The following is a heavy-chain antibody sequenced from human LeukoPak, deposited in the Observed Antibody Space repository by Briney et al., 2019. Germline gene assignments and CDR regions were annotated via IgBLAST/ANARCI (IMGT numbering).Heavy chain of an antibody. Sequence: PSETLSLTCAVFGGSFSGYYWSWIRQPPGRGLEWIGEINHSGSTNYNPSLESRVTISVDTSKNQFSLKLSSVTAADTAVYYCARALPGYFDTSGYYFDYWGQGTLVTVSS. J-gene: IGHJ4*02. CDR3: ARALPGYFDTSGYYFDY. D-gene: IGHD3-22*01. CDR2: INHSGST. V-gene: IGHV4-34*01. CDR1: GGSFSGYY.